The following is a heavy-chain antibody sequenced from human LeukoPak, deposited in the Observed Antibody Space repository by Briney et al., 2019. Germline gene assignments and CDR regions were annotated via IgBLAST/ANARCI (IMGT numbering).Heavy chain of an antibody. J-gene: IGHJ5*02. CDR3: ARRDSSGLNWFDP. Sequence: SETLSLTCTVSGGSISSYYWSWIRQPPGKGLEWIGYIYYSGSTNYNPSLKSRVTISVDTSKNQFSLKLSSVTAADTAVYYCARRDSSGLNWFDPWGQGTLVTVSS. D-gene: IGHD6-19*01. CDR1: GGSISSYY. CDR2: IYYSGST. V-gene: IGHV4-59*08.